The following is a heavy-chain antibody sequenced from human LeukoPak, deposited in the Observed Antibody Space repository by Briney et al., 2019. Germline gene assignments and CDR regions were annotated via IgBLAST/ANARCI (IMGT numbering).Heavy chain of an antibody. D-gene: IGHD1-26*01. CDR3: ARDHYRIEI. CDR1: GFAFSSYW. CDR2: IKPDGSDK. Sequence: GGSLRLSCAASGFAFSSYWMSLVRQAPGKGLEWLATIKPDGSDKYYVDSVKGRFSISRDSAKNSLYLQMNSLRAEDTAVYYCARDHYRIEIWGQGTKVTVSS. V-gene: IGHV3-7*01. J-gene: IGHJ3*02.